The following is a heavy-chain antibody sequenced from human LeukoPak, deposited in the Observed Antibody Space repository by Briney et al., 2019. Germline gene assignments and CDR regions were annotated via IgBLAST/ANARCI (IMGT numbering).Heavy chain of an antibody. J-gene: IGHJ4*02. CDR2: IYSGGST. D-gene: IGHD1-26*01. CDR3: ARLDSGSYYTAIDY. V-gene: IGHV3-53*01. Sequence: GGSLRLSCAASGFTVSSNYMSWVRQAPGKGLEWVSVIYSGGSTYYADSVKGRFTISRDNAKNSLYLQMNSLRAEDTAVYYCARLDSGSYYTAIDYWGQGTLVTVSS. CDR1: GFTVSSNY.